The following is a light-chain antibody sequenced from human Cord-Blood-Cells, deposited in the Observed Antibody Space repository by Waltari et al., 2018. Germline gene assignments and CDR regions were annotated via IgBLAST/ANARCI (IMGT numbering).Light chain of an antibody. CDR3: QQYGSSPPT. J-gene: IGKJ1*01. CDR2: GAS. Sequence: IVLTQSPGTLSLSPGERATLSCRASQSVSSSYLAWYQQKPGQAPRLLIYGASSRATGIPDRFSGSGSGTDFTLNISRLEPEDFAVYYCQQYGSSPPTFGQGTKVEIK. V-gene: IGKV3-20*01. CDR1: QSVSSSY.